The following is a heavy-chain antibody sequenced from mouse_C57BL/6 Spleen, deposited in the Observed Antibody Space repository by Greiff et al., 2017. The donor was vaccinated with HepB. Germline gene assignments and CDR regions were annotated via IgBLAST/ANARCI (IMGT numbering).Heavy chain of an antibody. Sequence: QVQLQQPGAELVKPGASVKLSCKASGYTFTSYWMHWVKQRPGRGLEWIGRIDPNSGGTKYNDKFKSKATLTVAKPSSTTYMQLSSLTSEDAAVDYCARVRYYGSSPGFAYWGQGTLVTVSA. CDR2: IDPNSGGT. J-gene: IGHJ3*01. CDR1: GYTFTSYW. D-gene: IGHD1-1*01. CDR3: ARVRYYGSSPGFAY. V-gene: IGHV1-72*01.